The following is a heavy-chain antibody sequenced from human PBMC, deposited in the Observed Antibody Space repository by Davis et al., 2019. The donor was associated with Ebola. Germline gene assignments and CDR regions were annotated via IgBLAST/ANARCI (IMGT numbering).Heavy chain of an antibody. CDR2: ISGSGGST. V-gene: IGHV3-23*01. D-gene: IGHD6-13*01. CDR3: AKDRGIAAAGTVFDAFDI. CDR1: GFTFSSYA. Sequence: GESLKISCAASGFTFSSYAMSWVRQAPGKGLEWVSAISGSGGSTYYADSVKGRFTISRDNSKNTLYLQMNSLRAEDTAVYYCAKDRGIAAAGTVFDAFDIWGQGTMVTVSS. J-gene: IGHJ3*02.